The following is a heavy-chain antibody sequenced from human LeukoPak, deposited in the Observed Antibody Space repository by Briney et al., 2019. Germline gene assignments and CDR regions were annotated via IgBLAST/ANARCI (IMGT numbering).Heavy chain of an antibody. CDR2: TWYDGSNE. CDR1: GFTFSDYG. Sequence: GRSLRLSCAASGFTFSDYGMHWVRQAPGKGLEWVALTWYDGSNEYYAESVKGRFTISRDNSKNTLYLKMNSLRAEDTAVYYCAKDGGLRYFYIDYWGQGTLVTVSS. V-gene: IGHV3-33*06. J-gene: IGHJ4*02. CDR3: AKDGGLRYFYIDY. D-gene: IGHD4-17*01.